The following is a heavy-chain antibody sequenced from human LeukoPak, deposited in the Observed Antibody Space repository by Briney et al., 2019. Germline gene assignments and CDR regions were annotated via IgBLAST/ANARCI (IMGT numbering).Heavy chain of an antibody. Sequence: QPGGSLRLSCAASGFTFSSYSMNWVRQAPGKGLEWVSYISSSSSTIYYADSVKGRFTISRDNAKNSLYLQMYSLGAEDTAVYYCARARWLADFYYMDVWGKGTTVTVSS. D-gene: IGHD6-19*01. CDR1: GFTFSSYS. CDR3: ARARWLADFYYMDV. J-gene: IGHJ6*03. V-gene: IGHV3-48*01. CDR2: ISSSSSTI.